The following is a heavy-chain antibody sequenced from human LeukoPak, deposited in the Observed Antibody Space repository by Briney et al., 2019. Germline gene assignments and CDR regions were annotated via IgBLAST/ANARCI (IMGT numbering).Heavy chain of an antibody. D-gene: IGHD4-17*01. Sequence: GGSLRLSCAASGFTFSSYSMNWVRQAPGKGPEWVSYISSSAGTLNYADSVKGRFTISRDNAKNSLYLQMNSLRAEDTAVYYCARDLRDGDYAFDYWGQGTLVTVSS. CDR1: GFTFSSYS. CDR3: ARDLRDGDYAFDY. V-gene: IGHV3-48*04. J-gene: IGHJ4*02. CDR2: ISSSAGTL.